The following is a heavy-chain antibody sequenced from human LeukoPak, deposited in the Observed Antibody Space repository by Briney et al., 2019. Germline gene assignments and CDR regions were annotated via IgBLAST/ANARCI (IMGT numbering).Heavy chain of an antibody. Sequence: SETLSLTCTVFGGSISSGSYYWSWIRQPAGKGLEWIGRIYTSGSTNYNPSLKSRVTISVDTSKNQFSLKLSSVTAADTAVYYCARGTGHDDYWGQGTLVTVSS. D-gene: IGHD7-27*01. V-gene: IGHV4-61*02. J-gene: IGHJ4*02. CDR2: IYTSGST. CDR1: GGSISSGSYY. CDR3: ARGTGHDDY.